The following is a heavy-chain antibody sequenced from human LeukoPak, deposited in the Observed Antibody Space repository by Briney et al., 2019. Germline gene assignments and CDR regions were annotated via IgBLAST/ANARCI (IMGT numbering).Heavy chain of an antibody. CDR3: ARGVGAFWSGYYPKPYYYYGMDV. CDR2: IYPGDSDT. V-gene: IGHV5-51*01. CDR1: GYSFTSYW. D-gene: IGHD3-3*01. Sequence: GESLKISCKGSGYSFTSYWIGWVRQMPGKGLEWMGIIYPGDSDTRYSPSFQGQVTISADKSISTAYLQWSSLKASDTAMYYCARGVGAFWSGYYPKPYYYYGMDVWGQGTTVTVSS. J-gene: IGHJ6*02.